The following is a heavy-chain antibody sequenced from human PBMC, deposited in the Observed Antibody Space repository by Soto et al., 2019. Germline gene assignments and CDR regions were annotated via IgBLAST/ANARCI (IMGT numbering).Heavy chain of an antibody. D-gene: IGHD3-22*01. CDR1: GFNFNIHA. V-gene: IGHV3-30-3*01. J-gene: IGHJ4*02. Sequence: GGSLRLSCAAPGFNFNIHALHWIRQAPCEGLVWVAVMSPGGNSQYYADSVKGRFTISRDTSKSTLYLQMTSLRPEDTAVYYCASGAAFYYDTSRYWGQGTLVTVSS. CDR2: MSPGGNSQ. CDR3: ASGAAFYYDTSRY.